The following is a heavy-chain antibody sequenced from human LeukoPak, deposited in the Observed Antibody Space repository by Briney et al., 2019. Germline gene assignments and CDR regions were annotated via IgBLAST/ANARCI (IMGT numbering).Heavy chain of an antibody. D-gene: IGHD6-13*01. CDR1: GFTFSSYE. CDR3: ARVGAAADVDY. J-gene: IGHJ4*02. Sequence: GGSLRLSCAASGFTFSSYEMNWVRQAPGKGLEWVSYISSSGSTIYYADSVKGLFTISRDNAKNSLYLQMNSLRAEDTAVYYCARVGAAADVDYWGQGTLVTVS. CDR2: ISSSGSTI. V-gene: IGHV3-48*03.